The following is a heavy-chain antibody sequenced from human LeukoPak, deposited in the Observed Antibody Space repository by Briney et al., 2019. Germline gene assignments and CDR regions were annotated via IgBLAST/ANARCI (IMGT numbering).Heavy chain of an antibody. V-gene: IGHV4-30-2*01. CDR1: GGSISSGLYS. J-gene: IGHJ4*02. D-gene: IGHD1-26*01. CDR3: AREEWELLAFDY. CDR2: IYHTGST. Sequence: SETLSLTCDVSGGSISSGLYSWSWIRQPLGKGLEWIGYIYHTGSTYYNPSLKSRVTISVDTSKNQFSLKLSSVTAADTAVYYCAREEWELLAFDYWGQGTLVTVSS.